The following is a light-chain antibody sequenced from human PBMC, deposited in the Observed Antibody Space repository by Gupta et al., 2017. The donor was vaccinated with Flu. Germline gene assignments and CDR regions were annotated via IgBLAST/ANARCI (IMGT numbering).Light chain of an antibody. CDR1: SSDVGRSNY. J-gene: IGLJ1*01. CDR3: SSYTSTNTLDV. Sequence: QSALTQPASVSGSPGQSITISCTGTSSDVGRSNYVSWYQQHPGKAPKLIIYDVSYRPSGVSSRFSGSKAGNKASLTISGLEAEDETDDYGSSYTSTNTLDVFGTGTKVTVL. CDR2: DVS. V-gene: IGLV2-14*01.